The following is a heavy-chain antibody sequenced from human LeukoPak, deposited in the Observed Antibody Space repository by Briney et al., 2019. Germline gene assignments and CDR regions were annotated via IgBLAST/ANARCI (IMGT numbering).Heavy chain of an antibody. Sequence: SETLSLICTVSGASIGNYYWSWIRQPPGKGLEWIGYINGRGSTNYNPSLTSRVTMSADASKNQFSLKLSSVTAAETAVYYCACINTWFDGWGQGTLVTVSS. CDR3: ACINTWFDG. CDR2: INGRGST. J-gene: IGHJ5*02. CDR1: GASIGNYY. V-gene: IGHV4-59*01. D-gene: IGHD2-8*01.